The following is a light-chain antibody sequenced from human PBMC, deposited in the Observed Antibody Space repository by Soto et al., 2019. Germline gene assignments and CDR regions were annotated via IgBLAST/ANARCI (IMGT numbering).Light chain of an antibody. V-gene: IGKV3-15*01. Sequence: EIVMTQSPATLSVSPGERATLSCRASQSVSSNLAWYQQKPGQAPRLLIYGASTRATGIPARFSGSGSGTEFTLTISSLQSEDFAVYYCQQYNNWPPSTHWTFGQGTKLEIK. CDR1: QSVSSN. CDR2: GAS. J-gene: IGKJ2*01. CDR3: QQYNNWPPSTHWT.